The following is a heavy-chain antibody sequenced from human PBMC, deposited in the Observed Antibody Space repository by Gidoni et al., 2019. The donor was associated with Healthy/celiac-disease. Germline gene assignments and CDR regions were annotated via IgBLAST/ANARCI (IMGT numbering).Heavy chain of an antibody. J-gene: IGHJ4*02. Sequence: EVQLLESGGGLVQPGGSLRLSCAASGFTFSSYAMSWVRQAPGKGLEGVSAISGSGGSTYYADSVKGRFTISRDNSKNTLYLQMNSLRAEDTAVYYCAKDRDDYGDYWAFDYWGQGTLVTVSS. CDR3: AKDRDDYGDYWAFDY. CDR1: GFTFSSYA. V-gene: IGHV3-23*01. CDR2: ISGSGGST. D-gene: IGHD4-17*01.